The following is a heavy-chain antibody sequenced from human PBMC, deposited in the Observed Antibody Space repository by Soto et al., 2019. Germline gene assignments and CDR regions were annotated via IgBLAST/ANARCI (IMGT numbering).Heavy chain of an antibody. V-gene: IGHV4-59*01. J-gene: IGHJ6*02. Sequence: SETLSLTCTVSGGSISSYYWSWIRQPPGKGLEWIGYIYYSGSTNYNPSLKSRVTISVDTSKNQFSLKLSSVTAADTAVYYCARDTPYYYGMDVWGQGTTVTV. CDR2: IYYSGST. CDR3: ARDTPYYYGMDV. CDR1: GGSISSYY.